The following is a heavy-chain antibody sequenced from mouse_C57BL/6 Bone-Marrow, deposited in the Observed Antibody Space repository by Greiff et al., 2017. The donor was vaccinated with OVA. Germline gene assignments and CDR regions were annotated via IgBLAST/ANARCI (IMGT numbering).Heavy chain of an antibody. CDR3: TRGYCNYYAMDY. V-gene: IGHV1-15*01. CDR2: IDPETGGT. J-gene: IGHJ4*01. CDR1: GYTFTDYE. D-gene: IGHD2-1*01. Sequence: QVQLQQSGAELVRPGASVTLSCKASGYTFTDYEMHWVKQTPVHGLEWIGAIDPETGGTAYNQKFKGKATLTADKSSSTAYMELRSLTSEDSAVYCCTRGYCNYYAMDYWGQGTSVTVSS.